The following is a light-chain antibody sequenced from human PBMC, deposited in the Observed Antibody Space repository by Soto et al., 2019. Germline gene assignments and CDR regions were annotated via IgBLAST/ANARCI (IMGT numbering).Light chain of an antibody. CDR2: AAS. CDR3: QQYYSYPLT. V-gene: IGKV1-8*01. J-gene: IGKJ4*01. Sequence: AIRMTQSPSSFSASTGDRVTITCRASQGISSYLAWYQQKPGKAPKLLIYAASTLQSGVPSRFSGSGSGTDLTLTISCLQSEYFATYYCQQYYSYPLTFGGGTKVEIK. CDR1: QGISSY.